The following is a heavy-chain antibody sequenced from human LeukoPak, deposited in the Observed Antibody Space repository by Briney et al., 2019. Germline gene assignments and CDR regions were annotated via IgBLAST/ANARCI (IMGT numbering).Heavy chain of an antibody. J-gene: IGHJ4*02. D-gene: IGHD5-18*01. V-gene: IGHV4-59*01. CDR1: GGSISSYY. CDR2: IYYSGST. Sequence: PSETLSLTCTVSGGSISSYYWSWIRQPPGKGLEWIGYIYYSGSTNYNPSLKSRVTISVDTSKNQFSLKLSSVTAADTAVYYCAGGRWIPNYWGQGTLVTVSS. CDR3: AGGRWIPNY.